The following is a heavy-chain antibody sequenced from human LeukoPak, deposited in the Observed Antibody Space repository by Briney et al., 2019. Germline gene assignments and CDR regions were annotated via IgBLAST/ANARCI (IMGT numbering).Heavy chain of an antibody. D-gene: IGHD3-3*01. J-gene: IGHJ6*03. CDR1: GFTFRSYA. CDR2: ISGSGDST. V-gene: IGHV3-23*01. CDR3: ARGGDFWSGYSRGYYMDV. Sequence: GGSLRLSCAASGFTFRSYAMSWVRQAPGKGLEWVSVISGSGDSTYYADSGKGRFTISRDNSKNTLYLQMNSLRAEDTAVYYCARGGDFWSGYSRGYYMDVWGKGTTVTVSS.